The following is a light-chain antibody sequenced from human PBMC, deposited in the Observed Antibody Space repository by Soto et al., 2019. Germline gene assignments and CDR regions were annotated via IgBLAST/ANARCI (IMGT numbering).Light chain of an antibody. CDR1: QSVRSN. Sequence: EIVMTQSPATLSVSPGERATLSCRASQSVRSNLAWYQQKPGQAPRLLIYGASTRATDTPARFSGSGSGTEFTLTISSLQSEDFALYYCHQYDNWPPWTVGQGTKVDIK. CDR2: GAS. CDR3: HQYDNWPPWT. V-gene: IGKV3-15*01. J-gene: IGKJ1*01.